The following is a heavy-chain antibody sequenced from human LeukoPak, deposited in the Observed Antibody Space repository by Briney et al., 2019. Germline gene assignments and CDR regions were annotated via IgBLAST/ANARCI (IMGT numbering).Heavy chain of an antibody. D-gene: IGHD1-1*01. CDR1: GYTFTSYG. V-gene: IGHV1-18*01. CDR2: ISAYNGNT. J-gene: IGHJ6*03. Sequence: ASVKVSCKASGYTFTSYGISWVRQAPGQGLEWMGWISAYNGNTNYAQKFQGRVTMTRDTSISTAYMELSRLRSDDTAVYYCARARHETGTTGTTFYDYYYMDVWGKGTTVTISS. CDR3: ARARHETGTTGTTFYDYYYMDV.